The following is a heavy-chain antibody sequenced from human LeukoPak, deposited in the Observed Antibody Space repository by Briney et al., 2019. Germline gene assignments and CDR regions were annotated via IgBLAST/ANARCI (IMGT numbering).Heavy chain of an antibody. CDR2: TYYRSKWYN. J-gene: IGHJ5*02. D-gene: IGHD6-13*01. CDR1: GDSFSSNSAA. V-gene: IGHV6-1*01. Sequence: SQTLSLTCAVSGDSFSSNSAAWNWLRQSPSRGLEWLGRTYYRSKWYNDYAVSVKGLININPDTSKNQFSLQLNSVTPEDTAVYYCARTQPAGAGNWLDPWGQGTLVTVSS. CDR3: ARTQPAGAGNWLDP.